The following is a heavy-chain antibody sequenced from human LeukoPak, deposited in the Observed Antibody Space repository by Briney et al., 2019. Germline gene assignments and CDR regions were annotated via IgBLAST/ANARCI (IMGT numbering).Heavy chain of an antibody. J-gene: IGHJ5*02. CDR3: ARLNSNYNGWFDP. D-gene: IGHD4-11*01. Sequence: GGSLRLSCVASGFTFSDYYMSWIRQAPGKGLEWVSYISSSGSTIYYADSVKGRFTISRDNAKNSLYLQMNSLRAEDTAVYYCARLNSNYNGWFDPWGQGTLVTVSS. CDR1: GFTFSDYY. V-gene: IGHV3-11*01. CDR2: ISSSGSTI.